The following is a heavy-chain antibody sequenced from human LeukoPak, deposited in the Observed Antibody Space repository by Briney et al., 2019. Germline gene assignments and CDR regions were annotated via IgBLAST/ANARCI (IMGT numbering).Heavy chain of an antibody. V-gene: IGHV1-2*06. D-gene: IGHD3-10*01. CDR3: ATLWEASMVTKGN. CDR2: INPNSGGT. J-gene: IGHJ4*02. Sequence: ASVKVSCKASGQTFTSYDINWVRQATGQGLEWMGRINPNSGGTNYAQKFQGRVTMTRDTSISTAYMELTRLRSDDTAVYYCATLWEASMVTKGNWGQGTLVTVSS. CDR1: GQTFTSYD.